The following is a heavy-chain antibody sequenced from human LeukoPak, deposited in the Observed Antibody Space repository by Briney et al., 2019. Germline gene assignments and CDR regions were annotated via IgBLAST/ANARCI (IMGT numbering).Heavy chain of an antibody. D-gene: IGHD6-13*01. CDR3: ATIAAAGNYFDY. CDR2: IYYSGST. CDR1: GGSISSYY. Sequence: SETLSLTCTVSGGSISSYYWSWIRQPPGKGLEWIGYIYYSGSTNYNPSLKSRVTISLDTSKNQFSLKLSSVTAADTAIYYCATIAAAGNYFDYWGQGTLVAVSS. J-gene: IGHJ4*02. V-gene: IGHV4-59*01.